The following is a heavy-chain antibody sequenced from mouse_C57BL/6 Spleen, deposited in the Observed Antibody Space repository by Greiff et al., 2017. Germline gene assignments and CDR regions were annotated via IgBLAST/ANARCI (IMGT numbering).Heavy chain of an antibody. CDR2: ISPGDGDT. CDR1: GYAFSSSW. Sequence: QVQLQQSGPELVKPGASVKISCKASGYAFSSSWMNWVKQRPGKGLEWIGRISPGDGDTNYNGKFKGKATLTADKSSSTAYMQRRSLTSEDSAVYFCARAYDEAWFAYWGQGTLVTVSA. CDR3: ARAYDEAWFAY. D-gene: IGHD2-14*01. J-gene: IGHJ3*01. V-gene: IGHV1-82*01.